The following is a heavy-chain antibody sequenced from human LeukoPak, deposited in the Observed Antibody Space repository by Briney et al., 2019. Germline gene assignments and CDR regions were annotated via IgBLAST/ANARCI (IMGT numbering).Heavy chain of an antibody. D-gene: IGHD4-11*01. J-gene: IGHJ4*02. Sequence: PGGSPRLSCAASGFTFSSYWMHWVRQAPGKGLMWVSRINSDGSRTTYADSVRGRFTISRDNAKSTLYLQMNSLRAEDTAVYYCARVRDDYTYFDCWGQGPLVIVCS. V-gene: IGHV3-74*01. CDR3: ARVRDDYTYFDC. CDR2: INSDGSRT. CDR1: GFTFSSYW.